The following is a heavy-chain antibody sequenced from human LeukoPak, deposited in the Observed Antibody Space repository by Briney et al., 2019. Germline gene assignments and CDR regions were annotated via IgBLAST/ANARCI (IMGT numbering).Heavy chain of an antibody. D-gene: IGHD6-13*01. CDR3: AREYSSSWSHYYGMDV. Sequence: GGSLRLSCAASGFTFSSYWMSWVRQAPGKGLEWVANIKQDGSEKYYVDSVKGRFTISRDSAKNSLYLQMNSLRAEDTAVYYCAREYSSSWSHYYGMDVWGQGTTVTVSS. V-gene: IGHV3-7*01. CDR1: GFTFSSYW. CDR2: IKQDGSEK. J-gene: IGHJ6*02.